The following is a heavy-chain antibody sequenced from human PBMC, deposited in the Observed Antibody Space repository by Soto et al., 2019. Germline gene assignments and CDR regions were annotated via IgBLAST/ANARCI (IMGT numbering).Heavy chain of an antibody. J-gene: IGHJ6*02. Sequence: GTLVKVSCKASGFTFTSSAMQWVRQARGQRLEWIGWIVVGSGNTNYAQKFQERVTITRDMSTSTAYMELSSLRSEDTAVYYCARVLSWASYYDFWSGYYNYYYYGMDVWGQGTTVTVSS. V-gene: IGHV1-58*02. D-gene: IGHD3-3*01. CDR3: ARVLSWASYYDFWSGYYNYYYYGMDV. CDR2: IVVGSGNT. CDR1: GFTFTSSA.